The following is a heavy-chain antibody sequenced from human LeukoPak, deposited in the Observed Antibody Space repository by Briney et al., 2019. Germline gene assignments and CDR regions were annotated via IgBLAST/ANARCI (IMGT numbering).Heavy chain of an antibody. D-gene: IGHD6-13*01. V-gene: IGHV3-23*01. CDR1: GFTFSSYA. CDR3: AKDRGSWYYFDY. CDR2: ISGSGGST. J-gene: IGHJ4*02. Sequence: GGSLRLSCAASGFTFSSYAMSWVRQAPGKGLEWVSAISGSGGSTYYADSVKGRFTISRDNSKNTLYLQMNSLRAEDTVVYYCAKDRGSWYYFDYWGQGTLVTVSS.